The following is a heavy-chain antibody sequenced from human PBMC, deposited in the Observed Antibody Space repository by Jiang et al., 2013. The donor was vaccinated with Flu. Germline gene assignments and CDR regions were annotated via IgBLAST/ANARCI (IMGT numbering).Heavy chain of an antibody. CDR2: INPNSGGT. Sequence: SGAEVKKPGASVKVSCKASGYTFTGYYMHWVRQAPGQGLEWMGWINPNSGGTNYAQKFQGRVTMTRDTSISTAYMELSRLRSDDTAVYYCARESPGRDFDASPDYWGQGTLVTVSS. CDR1: GYTFTGYY. J-gene: IGHJ4*02. D-gene: IGHD3-9*01. V-gene: IGHV1-2*02. CDR3: ARESPGRDFDASPDY.